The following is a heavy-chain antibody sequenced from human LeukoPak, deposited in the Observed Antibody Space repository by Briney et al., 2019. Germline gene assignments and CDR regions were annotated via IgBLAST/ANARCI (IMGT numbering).Heavy chain of an antibody. D-gene: IGHD2-21*01. V-gene: IGHV1-2*02. CDR1: GYTFTDYY. CDR2: INPNSDYT. J-gene: IGHJ4*02. CDR3: AIAPGNY. Sequence: ASVKVSCKASGYTFTDYYIDWVRQAPGQGLEWMGWINPNSDYTFYAQKFQGRVTLTRDTSISTVYMELTTLTSYDTALYYCAIAPGNYWGQGTLVSVSA.